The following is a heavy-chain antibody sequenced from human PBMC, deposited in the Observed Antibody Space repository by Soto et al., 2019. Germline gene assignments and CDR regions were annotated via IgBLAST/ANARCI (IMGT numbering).Heavy chain of an antibody. V-gene: IGHV3-30*18. D-gene: IGHD6-6*01. CDR2: ISYDGSNK. CDR3: AKGSSSSHYYGMDV. Sequence: QVQLVESGGGVVKPGMSLRLFCAASGFTFSSYGMHWVRQAPCRGLEWVAVISYDGSNKYYADAVKGRLTISRDNSKNTLYLQMNSLRAEDTAVYYCAKGSSSSHYYGMDVWGQGTTVTVSS. J-gene: IGHJ6*02. CDR1: GFTFSSYG.